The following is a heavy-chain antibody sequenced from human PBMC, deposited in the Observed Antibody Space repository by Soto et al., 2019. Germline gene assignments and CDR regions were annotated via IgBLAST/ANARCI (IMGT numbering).Heavy chain of an antibody. V-gene: IGHV4-30-2*01. CDR1: GGSISSGGYS. Sequence: SETLSLTCAVSGGSISSGGYSWSWIRQPPGKGLEWIGYIYHSGSTYYNPSLKSRVTISVDRSKNQFSLKLSSVTAADTAVYYGAGVMGNGNYRFDYWGQGTLVTASS. CDR2: IYHSGST. D-gene: IGHD4-17*01. CDR3: AGVMGNGNYRFDY. J-gene: IGHJ4*02.